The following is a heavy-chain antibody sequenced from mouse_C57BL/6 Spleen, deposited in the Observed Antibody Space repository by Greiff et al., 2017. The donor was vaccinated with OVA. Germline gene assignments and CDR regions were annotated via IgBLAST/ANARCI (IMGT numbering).Heavy chain of an antibody. J-gene: IGHJ2*01. CDR1: GYTFTSYW. D-gene: IGHD1-1*01. Sequence: EVHLVESGTVLARPGASVKMSCKTSGYTFTSYWMHWVKQRPGQGLEWIGAIYPGNSDTSYNQKFKGKAKLTAVTSASTAYMELRSLTNEDSAVYYGTRYYGSSPYYFDYWGQGTTLTVSS. CDR3: TRYYGSSPYYFDY. V-gene: IGHV1-5*01. CDR2: IYPGNSDT.